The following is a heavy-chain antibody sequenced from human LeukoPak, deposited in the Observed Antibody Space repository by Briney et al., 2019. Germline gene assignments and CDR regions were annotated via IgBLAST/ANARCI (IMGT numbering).Heavy chain of an antibody. D-gene: IGHD3-22*01. Sequence: ASVKVPCKASGYSFSSHDINWVRQATGQGLEWMGWMNPNSGNTGYAQKFQGRVTMTRNTSISTAYMELSSLRSEDTAVYYCARGYRITVIVVAKNWFDPWGQGTLVTVSS. CDR3: ARGYRITVIVVAKNWFDP. J-gene: IGHJ5*02. CDR1: GYSFSSHD. V-gene: IGHV1-8*01. CDR2: MNPNSGNT.